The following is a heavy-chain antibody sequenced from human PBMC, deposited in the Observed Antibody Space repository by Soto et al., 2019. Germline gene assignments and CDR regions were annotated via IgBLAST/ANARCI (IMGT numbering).Heavy chain of an antibody. V-gene: IGHV4-34*01. J-gene: IGHJ6*02. CDR3: ARELGYCSGGSCSIYYYYGMDV. Sequence: SETLSLTCAVYGGPFSGYYWSWIRQPPGKGLEWIGEINHSGSTNYNPSLKSRVTISVDTSKNQFSLKLSSVTAADTAVYYCARELGYCSGGSCSIYYYYGMDVWGQGTTVTVSS. D-gene: IGHD2-15*01. CDR1: GGPFSGYY. CDR2: INHSGST.